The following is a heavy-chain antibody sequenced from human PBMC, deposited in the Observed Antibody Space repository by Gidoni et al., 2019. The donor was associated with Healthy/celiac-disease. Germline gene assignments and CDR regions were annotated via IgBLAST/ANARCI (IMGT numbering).Heavy chain of an antibody. V-gene: IGHV3-33*01. D-gene: IGHD6-19*01. CDR3: AREYAVAGANWFDP. CDR1: GFTFSSYG. Sequence: QVQLVESGGGVVQPGRSLRLSCAASGFTFSSYGMHWVRQAPGTGLEWVAVIGYDGSNKYYADSLKGRFTISRDNSKNTLYLQMNSLRAEDTAVYYCAREYAVAGANWFDPWGQGTLVTVSS. J-gene: IGHJ5*02. CDR2: IGYDGSNK.